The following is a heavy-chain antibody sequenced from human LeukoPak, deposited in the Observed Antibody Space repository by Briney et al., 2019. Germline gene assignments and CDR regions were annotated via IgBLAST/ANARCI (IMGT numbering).Heavy chain of an antibody. J-gene: IGHJ4*02. CDR1: GDSVSSNSAA. V-gene: IGHV6-1*01. D-gene: IGHD3-22*01. Sequence: SQTPSLTCAISGDSVSSNSAAWNWIRQSPSRGLGWLGRTYYRSKWYNDYAVSVKSRITINPDTSKNQFSLQLNSVTPEDTAVYYCARNPPYYDKDYYFDYWGQGTLVTVSS. CDR3: ARNPPYYDKDYYFDY. CDR2: TYYRSKWYN.